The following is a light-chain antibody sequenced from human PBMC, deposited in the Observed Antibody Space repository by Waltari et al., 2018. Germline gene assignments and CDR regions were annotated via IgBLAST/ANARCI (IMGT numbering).Light chain of an antibody. CDR2: WAS. CDR1: QSVLYRSNYKND. Sequence: ELTQSPDSLPVTLGERATINCKSSQSVLYRSNYKNDLAWFQQKPGQPPKLLIRWASTRESGVPDRFSGSGSDTDFTLTISSLQAEDVAVYYCQQYLTLPYSFGQGTKLEIK. CDR3: QQYLTLPYS. V-gene: IGKV4-1*01. J-gene: IGKJ2*03.